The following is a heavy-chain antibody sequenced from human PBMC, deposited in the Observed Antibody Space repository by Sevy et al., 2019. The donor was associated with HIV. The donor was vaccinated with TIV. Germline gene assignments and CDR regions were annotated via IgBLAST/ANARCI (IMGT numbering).Heavy chain of an antibody. CDR3: ARPGGGVLVSAYRGGMDV. CDR2: IKQDGSEK. V-gene: IGHV3-7*01. Sequence: GGSLRLSCAASGFTFSSYWMSWVRQAPGKGLEWVANIKQDGSEKYYVDSVKGRFTISRDNAKNSLYLQMNSLRAEDTAVYYCARPGGGVLVSAYRGGMDVWGQGTTVTVSS. D-gene: IGHD2-2*01. J-gene: IGHJ6*02. CDR1: GFTFSSYW.